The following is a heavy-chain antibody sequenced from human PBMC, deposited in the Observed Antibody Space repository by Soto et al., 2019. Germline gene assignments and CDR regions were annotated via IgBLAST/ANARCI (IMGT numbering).Heavy chain of an antibody. CDR2: ISAYNGNT. CDR1: GYTFTSYA. Sequence: QVQLVQSGAEVKKPGASVKVSCKASGYTFTSYAISWVRQAPGQGLEWMGWISAYNGNTKYAQKLQGRVTMTTDTATSRAYRELRSLRSEDTGVDCCARDDTIVGATQPDYWGPGNLVNVSS. V-gene: IGHV1-18*01. D-gene: IGHD1-26*01. J-gene: IGHJ4*02. CDR3: ARDDTIVGATQPDY.